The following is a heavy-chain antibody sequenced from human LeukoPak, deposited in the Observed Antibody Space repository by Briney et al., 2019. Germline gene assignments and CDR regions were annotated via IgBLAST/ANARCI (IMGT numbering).Heavy chain of an antibody. CDR3: TRLSGPATPHYGDYFDY. CDR1: GFTFSGSA. D-gene: IGHD4-17*01. CDR2: IRSKANSYAT. J-gene: IGHJ4*02. V-gene: IGHV3-73*01. Sequence: QPGGSLRLSCAASGFTFSGSAMHWVRQAYGKGLEWVGRIRSKANSYATAYAASVKGRFTISRDDSKNTAYLQMNSLKTEDTAVYYCTRLSGPATPHYGDYFDYWGQGTLVTVSS.